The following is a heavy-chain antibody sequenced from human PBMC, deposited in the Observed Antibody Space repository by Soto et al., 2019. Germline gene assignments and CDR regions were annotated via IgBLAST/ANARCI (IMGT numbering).Heavy chain of an antibody. CDR1: GYSFTSYW. Sequence: SLKISCKGSGYSFTSYWISWVRQMPGKGLEWMGRIDPSDSYTNYSPSFQGHVTISADKSISTAYLQWSSLKASDTAMYYCARPPNYYDSSGYYYAGAFDIWGQGTMVTVSS. CDR3: ARPPNYYDSSGYYYAGAFDI. V-gene: IGHV5-10-1*01. CDR2: IDPSDSYT. D-gene: IGHD3-22*01. J-gene: IGHJ3*02.